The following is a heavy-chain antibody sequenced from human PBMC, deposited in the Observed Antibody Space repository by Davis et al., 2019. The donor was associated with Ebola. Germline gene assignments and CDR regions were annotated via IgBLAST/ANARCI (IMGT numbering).Heavy chain of an antibody. CDR3: ARVRGSGWYFDY. Sequence: GESLKISCAASGFTFNKYWMSWVRQAPGKGLEWVANIKQDGSEKYYVDSVKGRFAISRDNAKNSLYLQMNSLRAEDTAVYYCARVRGSGWYFDYWGQGTLVTVSS. D-gene: IGHD6-19*01. CDR1: GFTFNKYW. J-gene: IGHJ4*02. CDR2: IKQDGSEK. V-gene: IGHV3-7*03.